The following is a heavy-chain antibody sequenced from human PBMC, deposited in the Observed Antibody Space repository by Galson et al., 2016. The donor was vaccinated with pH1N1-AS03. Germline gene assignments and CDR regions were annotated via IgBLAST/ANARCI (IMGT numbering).Heavy chain of an antibody. D-gene: IGHD5-18*01. CDR1: GGTLTSHA. V-gene: IGHV1-69*10. Sequence: SVKVSCKASGGTLTSHAVSWMRQAPGQGLEWMGGIILSLGMTHYARDFKDRVTFTGDGSATTAYMELTSLRSEDTAVFYCARGGGFNYGTLDYWGQGTLVTVSS. CDR3: ARGGGFNYGTLDY. CDR2: IILSLGMT. J-gene: IGHJ4*02.